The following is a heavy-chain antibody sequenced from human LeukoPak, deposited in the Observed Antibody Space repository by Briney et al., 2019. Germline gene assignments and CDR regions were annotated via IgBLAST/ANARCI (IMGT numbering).Heavy chain of an antibody. Sequence: PSRTLSLTCAISGDSVSSNSAWYWIRQSPSRGLEWLGRTYYRSKWWTDYAVSVKSRVTINADTSKNQFSLQLDSVTPEDTAVYYCARAGRYFDWWIPPFDYWGQGTQVTVSS. V-gene: IGHV6-1*01. J-gene: IGHJ4*02. D-gene: IGHD3-9*01. CDR3: ARAGRYFDWWIPPFDY. CDR2: TYYRSKWWT. CDR1: GDSVSSNSA.